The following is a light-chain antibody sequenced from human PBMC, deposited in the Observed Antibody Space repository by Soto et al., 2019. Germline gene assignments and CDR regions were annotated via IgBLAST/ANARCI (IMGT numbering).Light chain of an antibody. Sequence: EIVLTQSPGTLSLSPGERATLSCRASQSVSNNYLAWYQQKPGQAPRLLIYGASNRATGIPDRFSGSGSGTDCTLTISRLEPEDFAVYYCHQYGGSPGTLGQGTKVDIK. J-gene: IGKJ1*01. V-gene: IGKV3-20*01. CDR2: GAS. CDR3: HQYGGSPGT. CDR1: QSVSNNY.